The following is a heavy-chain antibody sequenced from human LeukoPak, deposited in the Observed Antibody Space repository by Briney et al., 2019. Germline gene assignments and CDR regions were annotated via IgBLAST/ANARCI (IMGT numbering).Heavy chain of an antibody. V-gene: IGHV3-23*01. CDR2: ISGRSDNT. Sequence: GASLRLSCAASGFIFSNYAMYWVRQAPGNGLEWVSAISGRSDNTYYADSVKGRFTLSRDSSKTTLYLQMNSLRADDTAVYYCAKWGDYDVLTGYYVSDFWGQGTLVTVSS. CDR1: GFIFSNYA. CDR3: AKWGDYDVLTGYYVSDF. J-gene: IGHJ4*02. D-gene: IGHD3-9*01.